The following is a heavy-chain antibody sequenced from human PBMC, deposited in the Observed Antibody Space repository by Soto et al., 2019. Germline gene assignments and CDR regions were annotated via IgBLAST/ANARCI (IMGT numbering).Heavy chain of an antibody. CDR3: ARQPFDSTSSVPHAFDI. D-gene: IGHD6-6*01. J-gene: IGHJ3*02. CDR1: GNRFNNDW. V-gene: IGHV5-51*01. Sequence: GESLKISCXGPGNRFNNDWIGWVRQTPGKALEWMGMMHPGDSDNRYSQSFQGQVTISGDKSINTVYLQWSSLKAADTAMYYCARQPFDSTSSVPHAFDIWGQGTMVTVSS. CDR2: MHPGDSDN.